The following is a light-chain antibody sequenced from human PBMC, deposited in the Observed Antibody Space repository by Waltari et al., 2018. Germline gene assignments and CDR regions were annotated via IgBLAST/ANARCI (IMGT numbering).Light chain of an antibody. CDR1: QSLFYIPINKTY. J-gene: IGKJ5*01. V-gene: IGKV4-1*01. Sequence: DIVMTQSPDSLPVSLGERATINSTSSQSLFYIPINKTYLAWYQQKPGQSPKLLIYCASTRESWVPDRFGGSGSGTDCTLTISSLQAEDVAIYYCQQYYSTPPITFGQGTRLEIK. CDR3: QQYYSTPPIT. CDR2: CAS.